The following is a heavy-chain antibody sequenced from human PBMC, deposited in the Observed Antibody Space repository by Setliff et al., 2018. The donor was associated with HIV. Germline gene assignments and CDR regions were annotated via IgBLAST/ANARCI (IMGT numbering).Heavy chain of an antibody. J-gene: IGHJ5*01. V-gene: IGHV4-4*09. CDR2: VYASGET. CDR3: ARRVLQDSTITSSNWFDS. Sequence: LSLTCTVSGDSISSYSCNWIRQPPGRGLEWIGYVYASGETNYNPSLKSRVTMSTDTSRNQFFLNLNNATAADTVVYFCARRVLQDSTITSSNWFDSWGQGTLVTVSS. CDR1: GDSISSYS. D-gene: IGHD2-2*01.